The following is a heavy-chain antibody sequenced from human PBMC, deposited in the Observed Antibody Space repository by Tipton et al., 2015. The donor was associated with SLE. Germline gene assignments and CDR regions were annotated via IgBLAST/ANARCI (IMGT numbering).Heavy chain of an antibody. J-gene: IGHJ4*02. CDR1: GFTFDDYS. D-gene: IGHD4/OR15-4a*01. CDR2: VSWDGLTT. V-gene: IGHV3-43*01. Sequence: SLRLSCAASGFTFDDYSMHWVRQVPGRGLEWVSLVSWDGLTTSYADSVKGRFTISRDNGKNSLNLQMDNLTTEDTALYYCAKDGGDYYFDYWGQGTLVTVSS. CDR3: AKDGGDYYFDY.